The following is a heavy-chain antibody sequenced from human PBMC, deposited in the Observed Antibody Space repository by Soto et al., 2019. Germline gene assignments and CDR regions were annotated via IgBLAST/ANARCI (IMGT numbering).Heavy chain of an antibody. CDR2: IYQSGST. CDR1: RGSLSSSAYS. V-gene: IGHV4-30-2*01. D-gene: IGHD3-22*01. Sequence: PSESMYLAXAVSRGSLSSSAYSWSWIRQPPGKGLEWIGFIYQSGSTYYNPSLKSRVTMSLDRPKNQFSLKLSSVTAADTAVYYCARELLFYDSDGFSWDDAFDIWGQGTMVTVSS. CDR3: ARELLFYDSDGFSWDDAFDI. J-gene: IGHJ3*02.